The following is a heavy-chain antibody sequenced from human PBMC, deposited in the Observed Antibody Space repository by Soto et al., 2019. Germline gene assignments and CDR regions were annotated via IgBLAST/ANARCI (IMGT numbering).Heavy chain of an antibody. D-gene: IGHD3-22*01. Sequence: PSETLSLTCTVSGGSISSYYWSWIRQPTGKGLEWIGCIYYSGSTNYNPSLKSRVTISVDRTKNQFSLKLSSVTAADTAVYYCARGSDYYDSSSYYFDYWGQGTLVTVSS. CDR2: IYYSGST. J-gene: IGHJ4*02. CDR1: GGSISSYY. CDR3: ARGSDYYDSSSYYFDY. V-gene: IGHV4-59*01.